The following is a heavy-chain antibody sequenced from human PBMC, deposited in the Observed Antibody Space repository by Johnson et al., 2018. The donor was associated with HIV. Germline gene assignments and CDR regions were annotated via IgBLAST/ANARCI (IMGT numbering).Heavy chain of an antibody. D-gene: IGHD2-15*01. CDR1: GFTFSSYD. Sequence: VQLVESGGGLVQPGGSLRLSCAASGFTFSSYDMHWVRQLTGKGLEWVSGIVTSGDTYYPGSVKGRVTISRENAKNSLYLKMNSLRAEDTAVYYCAREGRGAPHDAFDIWGQGTMVTVSS. V-gene: IGHV3-13*01. CDR3: AREGRGAPHDAFDI. J-gene: IGHJ3*02. CDR2: IVTSGDT.